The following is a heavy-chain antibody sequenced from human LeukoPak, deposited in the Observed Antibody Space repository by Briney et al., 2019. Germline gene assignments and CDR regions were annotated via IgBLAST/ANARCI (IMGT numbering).Heavy chain of an antibody. D-gene: IGHD6-13*01. Sequence: PSETLSLTCTVSGVSISSSSYYWGWIRQPPGKGLEWIGSIYYSGSTYYNPSLKSRVTISVDTSKNQFSLKLSSVTAADTAVYYCARHGIRYSSSAGCWGQGTLVTVSS. CDR2: IYYSGST. V-gene: IGHV4-39*01. CDR1: GVSISSSSYY. J-gene: IGHJ4*02. CDR3: ARHGIRYSSSAGC.